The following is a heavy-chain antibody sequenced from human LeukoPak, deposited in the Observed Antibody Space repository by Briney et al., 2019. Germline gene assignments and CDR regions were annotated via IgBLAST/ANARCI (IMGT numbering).Heavy chain of an antibody. V-gene: IGHV3-48*01. CDR2: ISSSGNTI. CDR3: ARDRAGGAYYYDSSGYYY. D-gene: IGHD3-22*01. Sequence: PGGSLRLSCAASGSTFSSYSMNWVRQAPGKGLEWVSYISSSGNTIYYADSVKGRFTISRDNAKDSLYLQMNSLRAEDTAVYYCARDRAGGAYYYDSSGYYYWGQGTLVTVSS. J-gene: IGHJ4*02. CDR1: GSTFSSYS.